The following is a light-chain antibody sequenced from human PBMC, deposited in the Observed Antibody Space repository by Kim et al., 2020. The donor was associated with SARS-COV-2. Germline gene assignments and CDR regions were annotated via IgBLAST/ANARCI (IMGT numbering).Light chain of an antibody. CDR1: SSDVGGYDY. Sequence: QSVLTQPASVSGSPGQSITISCTGTSSDVGGYDYISWYQQHPGKVPKLLIYDLTKRSSGISDRFSVSKSGNVASLTISGLQAEDEADYYCASYTSTSTFVFGTGTKVTVL. CDR3: ASYTSTSTFV. CDR2: DLT. J-gene: IGLJ1*01. V-gene: IGLV2-14*03.